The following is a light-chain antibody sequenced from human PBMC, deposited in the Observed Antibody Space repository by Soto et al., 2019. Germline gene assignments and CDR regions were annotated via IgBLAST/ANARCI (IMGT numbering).Light chain of an antibody. CDR2: DDS. J-gene: IGLJ3*02. CDR3: QAWDSSSEHVV. CDR1: KIGSKS. V-gene: IGLV3-21*02. Sequence: SYELTQPPSVSVAPGQTARISCGGEKIGSKSVHWYQQKAGQTPELVVYDDSDRPSGIPERFSGSNSGNTASLTITRVEGGDEADYYCQAWDSSSEHVVFGGGTKVTVL.